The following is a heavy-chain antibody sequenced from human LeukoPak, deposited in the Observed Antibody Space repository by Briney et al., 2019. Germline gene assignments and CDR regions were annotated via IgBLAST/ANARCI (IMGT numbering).Heavy chain of an antibody. CDR2: ISYDGSNK. V-gene: IGHV3-30-3*01. D-gene: IGHD5-12*01. Sequence: PGGSLRLSCAASGFTFSSYAMHWVRQAPGKGLERVADISYDGSNKYYADSVKGLFTISRDNSKNTLYLQMNSLRSEDTAMYYCARDSGLFDYWGQGTLVTVSS. CDR3: ARDSGLFDY. CDR1: GFTFSSYA. J-gene: IGHJ4*02.